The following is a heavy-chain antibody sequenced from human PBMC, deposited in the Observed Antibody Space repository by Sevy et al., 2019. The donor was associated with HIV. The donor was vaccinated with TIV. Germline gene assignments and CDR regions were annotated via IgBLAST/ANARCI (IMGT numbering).Heavy chain of an antibody. V-gene: IGHV1-24*01. CDR2: FDPDDGET. CDR3: ATAREYYSDHSGYLDY. J-gene: IGHJ4*02. CDR1: GYTLSELS. D-gene: IGHD3-22*01. Sequence: ASVKVSCKVSGYTLSELSMHWVRQPPGKGLEWMGRFDPDDGETIYAQRFQGRVTMTEDTSADTAYMELSSLRSEDTAMYYCATAREYYSDHSGYLDYRGQGTPVTVSS.